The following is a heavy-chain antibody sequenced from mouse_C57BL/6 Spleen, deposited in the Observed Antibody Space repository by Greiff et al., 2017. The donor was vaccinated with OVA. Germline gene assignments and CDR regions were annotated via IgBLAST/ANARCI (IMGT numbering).Heavy chain of an antibody. CDR1: GFTIKNTY. J-gene: IGHJ2*01. D-gene: IGHD1-1*01. V-gene: IGHV14-3*01. CDR2: IDPANGNT. CDR3: ARAVVATHYFDY. Sequence: VQLQQSVAELVRPGASVKLSCTASGFTIKNTYMHWVKQRPEQGLEWIGRIDPANGNTKYAPKFQGKATITEDTSSNTAYLQLSSLTSEDTAIYYCARAVVATHYFDYWGQGTTLTVSS.